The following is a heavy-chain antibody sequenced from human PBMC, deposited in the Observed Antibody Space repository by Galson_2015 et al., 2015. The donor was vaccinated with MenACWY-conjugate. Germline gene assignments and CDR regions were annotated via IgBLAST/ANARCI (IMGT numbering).Heavy chain of an antibody. Sequence: SVKVSCKASGGTFSSYAISWVRQAPGQGLEWMGGIIPIFGTANYAQKFQGRVTITADESTSTAYMELSSLRSEDTAVYYCASELLNSGYVSEPEPMDVWGKGTTVTVSS. CDR1: GGTFSSYA. CDR2: IIPIFGTA. D-gene: IGHD5-12*01. CDR3: ASELLNSGYVSEPEPMDV. V-gene: IGHV1-69*13. J-gene: IGHJ6*03.